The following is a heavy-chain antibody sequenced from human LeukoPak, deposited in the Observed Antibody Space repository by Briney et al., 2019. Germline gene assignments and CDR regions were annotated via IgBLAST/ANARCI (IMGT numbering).Heavy chain of an antibody. Sequence: SETLSLTCNVSGGSISTSSSFWGWIRQSPGKGLEWIGNVFYGGATYDNPSLKSRVTISVDTSKNQFSLKLTSVTAADTAVYYCAKTIGGYAKGGSPYFDSWGQGTLVTVSS. CDR2: VFYGGAT. CDR3: AKTIGGYAKGGSPYFDS. CDR1: GGSISTSSSF. V-gene: IGHV4-39*07. D-gene: IGHD5-12*01. J-gene: IGHJ4*02.